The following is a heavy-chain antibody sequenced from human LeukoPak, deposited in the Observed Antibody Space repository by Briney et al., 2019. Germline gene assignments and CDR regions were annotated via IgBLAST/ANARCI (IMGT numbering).Heavy chain of an antibody. J-gene: IGHJ6*02. Sequence: GGSLRLSCAASGFTVSSNYMSWVRQAPGKGLEWVSVIYSGGSTYYADSVKGRFTISRDNSKHTLYLQMNSLRAEDTAVYYCARGENYYGMDVWGQGTTVTVSS. CDR1: GFTVSSNY. CDR3: ARGENYYGMDV. CDR2: IYSGGST. V-gene: IGHV3-66*01.